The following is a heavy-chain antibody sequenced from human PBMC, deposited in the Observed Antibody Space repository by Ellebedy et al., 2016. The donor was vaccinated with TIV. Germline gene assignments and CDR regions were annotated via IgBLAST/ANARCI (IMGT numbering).Heavy chain of an antibody. CDR3: ARGLRGDGGYDFGLEI. D-gene: IGHD5-12*01. CDR1: GGSIYSYY. Sequence: SETLSLXXTVSGGSIYSYYWIWIRKPAGKGLEWIGRMFSSGSPDYNPSLRSRVTMSVDTSKNHFSLRLSSVTAADTAVYYCARGLRGDGGYDFGLEIWGQGTAVTVSS. V-gene: IGHV4-4*07. CDR2: MFSSGSP. J-gene: IGHJ3*02.